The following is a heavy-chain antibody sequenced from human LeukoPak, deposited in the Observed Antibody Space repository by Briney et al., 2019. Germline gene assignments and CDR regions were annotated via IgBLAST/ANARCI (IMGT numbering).Heavy chain of an antibody. CDR3: ATGRGSSWSNDY. J-gene: IGHJ4*02. CDR1: GYTLTELS. CDR2: FDPEDGGT. D-gene: IGHD6-6*01. Sequence: ASVKVSCKVSGYTLTELSMHWVRQAPGKGLEWMGGFDPEDGGTIYAQKFQGRVTMTEDTSTDTAYMELSSLRSEDTAVYYCATGRGSSWSNDYWGQGTLVTVSS. V-gene: IGHV1-24*01.